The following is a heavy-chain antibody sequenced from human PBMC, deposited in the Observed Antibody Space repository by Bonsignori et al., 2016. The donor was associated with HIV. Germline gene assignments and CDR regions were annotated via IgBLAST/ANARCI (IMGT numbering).Heavy chain of an antibody. Sequence: WIRQPPGKGLEWVSYISSSSTTMYYADSVKGRFTISRDNAQNSLYLQMNSLRDEDTAVYYCAREAAAGIDYWGQGTLVTVSS. CDR3: AREAAAGIDY. CDR2: ISSSSTTM. D-gene: IGHD6-13*01. V-gene: IGHV3-48*02. J-gene: IGHJ4*02.